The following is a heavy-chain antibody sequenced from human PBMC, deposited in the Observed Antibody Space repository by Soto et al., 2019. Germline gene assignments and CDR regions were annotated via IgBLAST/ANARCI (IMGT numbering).Heavy chain of an antibody. CDR3: ARVTSIMILDY. J-gene: IGHJ4*02. CDR1: GGSISSADYY. D-gene: IGHD3-16*01. Sequence: LSLTCTVSGGSISSADYYWSWIRQPPGKGLEWIGYIYYTGSTYYSPSLRSRVIITVDTSKNEFSLKLSSVTAADTAVYYCARVTSIMILDYWGQGTLVTVSS. V-gene: IGHV4-30-4*01. CDR2: IYYTGST.